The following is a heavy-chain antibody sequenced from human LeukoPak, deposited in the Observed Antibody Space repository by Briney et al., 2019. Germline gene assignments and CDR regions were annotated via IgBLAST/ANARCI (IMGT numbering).Heavy chain of an antibody. V-gene: IGHV1-2*02. CDR3: ARDEGVPAATNYNWFDP. J-gene: IGHJ5*02. Sequence: PGASVKVSCKASGYTFTGYYMHWVRQAPGQGLEWMGWINPNSGGTNYAQKFQGRVTMTRDTSISTAYMELSRLRSDDTAVYYCARDEGVPAATNYNWFDPWGLGTLVTVSS. D-gene: IGHD2-2*01. CDR1: GYTFTGYY. CDR2: INPNSGGT.